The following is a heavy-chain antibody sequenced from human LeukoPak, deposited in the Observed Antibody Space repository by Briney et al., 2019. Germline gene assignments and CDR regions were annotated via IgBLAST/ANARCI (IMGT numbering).Heavy chain of an antibody. CDR3: ASMTTVTTSPDTPSYYYYMDV. V-gene: IGHV1-69*05. D-gene: IGHD4-17*01. CDR2: IIPIFGTA. Sequence: GASVKVSCKASGGTFSSYAISWVRQAPGQGLEWMGGIIPIFGTANYAQKFQGRVTITTDESTSTAYMELSSLRSEDTAVYYCASMTTVTTSPDTPSYYYYMDVWGKGTTVTVSS. J-gene: IGHJ6*03. CDR1: GGTFSSYA.